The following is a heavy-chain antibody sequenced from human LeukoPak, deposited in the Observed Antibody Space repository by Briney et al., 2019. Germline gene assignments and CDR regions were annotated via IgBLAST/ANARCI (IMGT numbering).Heavy chain of an antibody. CDR1: GGSFSGYY. CDR2: INHSGST. J-gene: IGHJ3*02. V-gene: IGHV4-34*01. CDR3: ARHWLGGRTFDI. Sequence: SETLSLTCAVYGGSFSGYYWSWIRQPPGKGLEWIGEINHSGSTNYNPSLKSRVTMSVDTSKNQFSLKLSSVTAADTAVYYCARHWLGGRTFDIWGQGTMVTVSP. D-gene: IGHD3-22*01.